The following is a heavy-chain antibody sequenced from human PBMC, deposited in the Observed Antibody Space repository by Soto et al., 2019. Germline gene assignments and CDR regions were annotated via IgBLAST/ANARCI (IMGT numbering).Heavy chain of an antibody. Sequence: ASVKVSCKASGYTFTSYGISWVRQAPGQGLEWMGWISAYNGNTNYAQKLQGRVTMTTDTSTSTAYMELRSLRSDDTAVYYCARDTSGYSYGYLDYWGQGTLVTVSS. CDR1: GYTFTSYG. CDR2: ISAYNGNT. CDR3: ARDTSGYSYGYLDY. J-gene: IGHJ4*02. V-gene: IGHV1-18*01. D-gene: IGHD5-18*01.